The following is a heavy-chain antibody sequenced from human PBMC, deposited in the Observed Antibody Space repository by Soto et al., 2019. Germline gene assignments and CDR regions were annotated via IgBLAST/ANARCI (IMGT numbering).Heavy chain of an antibody. CDR3: ARDLSWGSNWYYYMDV. J-gene: IGHJ6*03. CDR1: GFTFSDYY. V-gene: IGHV3-11*04. Sequence: LRLSCAASGFTFSDYYMSWIRQAPGKGLEWVSYISSGASTRHYADSVKGRFTISRDNAKNSLYLQMNSLRAEDTAVYYCARDLSWGSNWYYYMDVWGKGTTVTVSS. CDR2: ISSGASTR. D-gene: IGHD7-27*01.